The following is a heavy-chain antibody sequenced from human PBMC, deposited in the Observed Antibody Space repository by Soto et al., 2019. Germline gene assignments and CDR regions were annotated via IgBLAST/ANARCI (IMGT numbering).Heavy chain of an antibody. CDR2: ISGSGGST. CDR3: AKAPLYCGSTSCRDWFDP. CDR1: GFTFSSYA. Sequence: GGSLRLSCAASGFTFSSYAMSWVRQAPGKGLEWVSAISGSGGSTYYADSVKGRFTISRDNSKNTLYLQMNSLRAEDTAVYYCAKAPLYCGSTSCRDWFDPWGQGTLVTGSS. D-gene: IGHD2-2*01. J-gene: IGHJ5*02. V-gene: IGHV3-23*01.